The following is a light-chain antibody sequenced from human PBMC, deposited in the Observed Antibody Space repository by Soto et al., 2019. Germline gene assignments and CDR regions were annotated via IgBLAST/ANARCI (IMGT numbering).Light chain of an antibody. CDR1: RFNIGRNT. CDR2: SNN. Sequence: QSLLTQPPSASGTPGQRVTISCSGSRFNIGRNTVNWYQQLPGSAPKLLIYSNNQRPSGVPDRFSGSRSGTSASLAISGLQSEDEADYYCAAWDDSLNGVVFGGGTKLTVL. CDR3: AAWDDSLNGVV. J-gene: IGLJ2*01. V-gene: IGLV1-44*01.